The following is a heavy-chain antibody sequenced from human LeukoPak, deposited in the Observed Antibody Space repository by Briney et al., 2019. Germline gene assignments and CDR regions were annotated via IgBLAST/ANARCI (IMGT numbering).Heavy chain of an antibody. Sequence: PGGSLRLSCVASGFTVSSSYMTWVRQAPGKGLEWVSFIYSGGTTYYADSVKGRFTISRDNSKNTLYLQMNSLRAEDTAVYYCARDRWNVGGQGTLVTVSS. CDR2: IYSGGTT. CDR1: GFTVSSSY. D-gene: IGHD1-1*01. CDR3: ARDRWNV. J-gene: IGHJ4*02. V-gene: IGHV3-66*01.